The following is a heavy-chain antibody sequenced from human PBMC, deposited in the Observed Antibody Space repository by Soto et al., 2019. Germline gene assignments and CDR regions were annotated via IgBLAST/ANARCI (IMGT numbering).Heavy chain of an antibody. J-gene: IGHJ4*02. V-gene: IGHV1-69*02. Sequence: QVQLVQSGAEVKKPGSSVKVSCKASGGTFSSYTISWVRQAPGQGLEWMGRIIPILGIANYAQKFQGRVTITADKSTTTAYMELSSLRSEDTGVYSWAGNVGYFDYWGQGTLVTVFS. CDR2: IIPILGIA. CDR3: AGNVGYFDY. D-gene: IGHD1-26*01. CDR1: GGTFSSYT.